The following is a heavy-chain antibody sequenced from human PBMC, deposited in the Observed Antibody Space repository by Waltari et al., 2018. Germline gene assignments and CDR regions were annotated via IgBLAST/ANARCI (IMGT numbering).Heavy chain of an antibody. V-gene: IGHV1-69*04. Sequence: QVQLVQSGAEVKKPGSSVKVSCKASGGTFSSYAISWVRQAPGQGLEWMGGIIPSLGIANYAQKFQGRVTITADESTSTAYMELSSLRSEDTAVYYCARGAMIVVVTDYYYYMDVWGKGTTVTVSS. CDR3: ARGAMIVVVTDYYYYMDV. D-gene: IGHD3-22*01. CDR1: GGTFSSYA. J-gene: IGHJ6*03. CDR2: IIPSLGIA.